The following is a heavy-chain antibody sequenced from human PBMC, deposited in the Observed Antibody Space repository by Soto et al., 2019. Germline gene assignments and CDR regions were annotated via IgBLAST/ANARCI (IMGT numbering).Heavy chain of an antibody. D-gene: IGHD3-3*01. CDR3: VRDASSHHSIFDL. J-gene: IGHJ5*02. CDR1: EYSFGDYY. V-gene: IGHV1-2*02. CDR2: INLNDGGT. Sequence: ASVKVSCKTSEYSFGDYYLHWVRQAPEQGLEWMGWINLNDGGTNSPRKFQGRLTMTRDKSITTVYMELSRLRSDDTAVYFCVRDASSHHSIFDLWGQVTLVTVSS.